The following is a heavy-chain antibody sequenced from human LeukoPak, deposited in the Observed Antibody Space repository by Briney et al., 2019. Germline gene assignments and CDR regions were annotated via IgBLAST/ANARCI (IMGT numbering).Heavy chain of an antibody. J-gene: IGHJ4*02. CDR1: GFTVSSNY. V-gene: IGHV3-53*05. CDR2: IYSGGST. Sequence: GGSLRLSCAASGFTVSSNYMSWVRQAPGKGLEWVSVIYSGGSTYYADSVKGRFTISRDNSKNTLYLQMNSLRAEDTAVYYCARAYRFLGYFDYWGQGTLVTVSS. D-gene: IGHD3-3*01. CDR3: ARAYRFLGYFDY.